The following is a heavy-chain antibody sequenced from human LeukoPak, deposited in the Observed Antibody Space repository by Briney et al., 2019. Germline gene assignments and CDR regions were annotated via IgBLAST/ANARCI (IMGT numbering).Heavy chain of an antibody. J-gene: IGHJ5*02. CDR2: INHSGST. Sequence: SETLSLTCAVHGGSFSGYYWSWIRQPPGKGLEWIGEINHSGSTNYNPSLKSRVTISVDTSKNQFSLKLSSVTAADTAVYYCARGSRDYGDYWFDPWGQGTLVTVSS. V-gene: IGHV4-34*01. CDR1: GGSFSGYY. D-gene: IGHD4-17*01. CDR3: ARGSRDYGDYWFDP.